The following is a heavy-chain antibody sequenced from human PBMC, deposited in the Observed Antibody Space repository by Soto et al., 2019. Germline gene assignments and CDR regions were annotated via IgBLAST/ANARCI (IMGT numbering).Heavy chain of an antibody. Sequence: QVQLQESGPGLVKPSETLSLTCTVSGGSVSSGSYYWSWIRQPPGKGLEWIGYIYYSGSANYNPSLKRRVTLAVDTSKNQFSLKLSSVTAADTAVYYCARWDYDYGWGILPDDDYWGQGTLVTVSS. CDR1: GGSVSSGSYY. J-gene: IGHJ4*02. V-gene: IGHV4-61*01. CDR2: IYYSGSA. D-gene: IGHD3-16*01. CDR3: ARWDYDYGWGILPDDDY.